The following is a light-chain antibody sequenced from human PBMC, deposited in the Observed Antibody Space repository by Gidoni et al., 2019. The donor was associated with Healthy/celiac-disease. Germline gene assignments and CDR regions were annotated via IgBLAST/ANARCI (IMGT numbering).Light chain of an antibody. CDR2: KAS. Sequence: DIQMNQSPSTLSASVGDRVTITCRASQSISSWLAWYQQKPGKAPKLLIYKASSLESGVPSRFSGGGSGTEFTLTISSLQPDDFATYYCQQYNSYPWTFGQGTKVEIK. CDR3: QQYNSYPWT. CDR1: QSISSW. J-gene: IGKJ1*01. V-gene: IGKV1-5*03.